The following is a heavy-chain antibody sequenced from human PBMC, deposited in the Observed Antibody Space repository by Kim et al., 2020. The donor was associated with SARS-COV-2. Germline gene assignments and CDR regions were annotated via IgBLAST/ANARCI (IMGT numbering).Heavy chain of an antibody. Sequence: SETLSLTCTVSGGSISSGSYYWSWIRQPAGKGLEWIWRIYTSGSTNYNPSLKSRVTISVDTSKNQFSLKLSSVTAADTAVYYCARDYYDSRDYYYYGMDVGGQGTTVTVAS. J-gene: IGHJ6*02. D-gene: IGHD3-22*01. CDR2: IYTSGST. V-gene: IGHV4-61*02. CDR1: GGSISSGSYY. CDR3: ARDYYDSRDYYYYGMDV.